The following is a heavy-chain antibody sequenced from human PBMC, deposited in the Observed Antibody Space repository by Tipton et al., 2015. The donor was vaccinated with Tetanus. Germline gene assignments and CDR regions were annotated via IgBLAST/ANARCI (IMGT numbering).Heavy chain of an antibody. D-gene: IGHD3-3*01. V-gene: IGHV4-39*01. CDR1: GGSIRGGTFY. CDR3: ARHQIGYFTPFDY. J-gene: IGHJ4*02. CDR2: IYESGDT. Sequence: TLSLTCTVSGGSIRGGTFYWGWIRQHPGKGLEWIGSIYESGDTYYIPSLKSRVTISVDTSKNQFSLNLNSMAAADTGVYYCARHQIGYFTPFDYWGQGNLVTVSS.